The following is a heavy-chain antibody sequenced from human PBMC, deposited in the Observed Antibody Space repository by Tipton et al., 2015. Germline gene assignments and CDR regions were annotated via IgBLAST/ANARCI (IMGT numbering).Heavy chain of an antibody. CDR3: ARDVDESSGYFDY. V-gene: IGHV4-31*03. Sequence: TLSLTCTVSGGSISSGGYYWSWIRQHPGKGLEWIGYIYYSGSTYYNPSLKSRVTISVDTSKNQFSLKLSSVTAADTAVYYCARDVDESSGYFDYWGQGTLVTVSS. D-gene: IGHD3-22*01. CDR1: GGSISSGGYY. J-gene: IGHJ4*02. CDR2: IYYSGST.